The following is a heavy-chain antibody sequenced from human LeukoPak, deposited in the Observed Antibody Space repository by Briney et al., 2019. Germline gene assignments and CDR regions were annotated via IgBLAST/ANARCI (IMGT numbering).Heavy chain of an antibody. V-gene: IGHV3-23*01. CDR2: ISGSGGTT. Sequence: GGSLRLSCAASGFTFSHYAMNWVRQAPGKGLEWVSVISGSGGTTYFAESVKGRFTIARDSSKNTLYSQMNSLRVEDTAVYYCAKDRGEYRSSFFDFWGQGALVSVSS. J-gene: IGHJ4*02. CDR3: AKDRGEYRSSFFDF. D-gene: IGHD6-6*01. CDR1: GFTFSHYA.